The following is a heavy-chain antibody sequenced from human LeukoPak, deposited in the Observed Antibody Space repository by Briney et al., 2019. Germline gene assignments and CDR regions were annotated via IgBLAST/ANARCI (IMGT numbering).Heavy chain of an antibody. D-gene: IGHD4-17*01. CDR1: GFTFSSYG. CDR3: AKDYGYFDY. Sequence: PGRSLRLSCAASGFTFSSYGMNWVRQAPGKGLEWVAVIWYDGTSKYYADSAKGRFTVSRDNSKNTLFLQMSSLRAEDTAVYYCAKDYGYFDYWGQGTLVTVSS. CDR2: IWYDGTSK. V-gene: IGHV3-33*02. J-gene: IGHJ4*02.